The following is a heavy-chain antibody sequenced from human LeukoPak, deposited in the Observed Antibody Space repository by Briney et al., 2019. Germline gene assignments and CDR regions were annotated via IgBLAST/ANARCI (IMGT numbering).Heavy chain of an antibody. J-gene: IGHJ4*02. V-gene: IGHV4-59*04. CDR1: GFTFSSYG. Sequence: PGGSLRLSCAASGFTFSSYGMHWVRQAPGKGLEWLGNTGSYTGTTYHNPSLESRVTVSVDTSKNLCSLRLTSVTAADTAVYYCVGEEYGTGSYYKSSQWGQGTLVTVSS. CDR3: VGEEYGTGSYYKSSQ. D-gene: IGHD3-10*01. CDR2: TGSYTGTT.